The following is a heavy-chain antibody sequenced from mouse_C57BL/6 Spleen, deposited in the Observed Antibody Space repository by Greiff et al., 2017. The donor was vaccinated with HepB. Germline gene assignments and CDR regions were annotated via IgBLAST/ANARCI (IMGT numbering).Heavy chain of an antibody. D-gene: IGHD1-1*01. V-gene: IGHV1-59*01. Sequence: QVQLQQPGAELVRPGTSVKLSCKASGYTFTSYWMHWVKQRPGQGLEWIGVIDPSDSYTNYNQKFKGKATLTVDTSSSTAYMQLSSLTSEDSAVYYCAREILRYLDYWGQGTTLTVSS. CDR1: GYTFTSYW. CDR2: IDPSDSYT. J-gene: IGHJ2*01. CDR3: AREILRYLDY.